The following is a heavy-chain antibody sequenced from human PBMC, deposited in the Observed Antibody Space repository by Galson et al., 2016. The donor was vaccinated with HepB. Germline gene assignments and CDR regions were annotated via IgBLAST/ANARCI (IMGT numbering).Heavy chain of an antibody. D-gene: IGHD3-16*01. Sequence: VRQAPGKGLEWVSVISGSGTKTYYADSVKGRFTISRDNSKNTLYLQMNGLRADDTAVYYCTKDEWDDYIWGSPAWFDPWGQGTLVTVSS. V-gene: IGHV3-23*01. CDR2: ISGSGTKT. J-gene: IGHJ5*02. CDR3: TKDEWDDYIWGSPAWFDP.